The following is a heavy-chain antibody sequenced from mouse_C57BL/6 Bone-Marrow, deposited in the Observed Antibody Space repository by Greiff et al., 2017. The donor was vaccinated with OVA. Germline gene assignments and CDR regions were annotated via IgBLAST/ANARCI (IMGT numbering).Heavy chain of an antibody. Sequence: EVQLQQSGPELVKPGASVKISCKASGYTFTDYYMNWVKQSHGKSLEWIGDINPNNGGTSYNQKFKGKATLTVDKSSSTAYMELRSLTSEDSAVYYCARPGDGYYGNAMDYWGQGTSVTVSS. J-gene: IGHJ4*01. CDR1: GYTFTDYY. CDR3: ARPGDGYYGNAMDY. CDR2: INPNNGGT. D-gene: IGHD2-3*01. V-gene: IGHV1-26*01.